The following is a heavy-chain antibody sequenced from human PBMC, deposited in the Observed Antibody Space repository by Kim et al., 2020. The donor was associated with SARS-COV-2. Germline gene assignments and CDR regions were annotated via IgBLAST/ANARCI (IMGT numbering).Heavy chain of an antibody. V-gene: IGHV3-23*01. Sequence: GGSLRLSCAASGFTFSSYAMSWVRQAPGKGLEWVSAISGSGGSTYYADSVKGRLTISRDNSKNTLYLQMNSLRAEDTAVYYCAKDLYVLRYFDWLLSFDYWGQVTLVTVSS. J-gene: IGHJ4*02. D-gene: IGHD3-9*01. CDR3: AKDLYVLRYFDWLLSFDY. CDR2: ISGSGGST. CDR1: GFTFSSYA.